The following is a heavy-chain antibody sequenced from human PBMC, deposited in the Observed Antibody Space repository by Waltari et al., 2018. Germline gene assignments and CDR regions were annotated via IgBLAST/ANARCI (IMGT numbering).Heavy chain of an antibody. CDR1: GLIFTDYN. V-gene: IGHV3-21*01. CDR2: ISSSGLYI. Sequence: HLVESGGGLVKPGWSLILSCGASGLIFTDYNMNWVRQAPGKGLEWVSSISSSGLYIYYADSVRGRFIISRDNTGNALYLQMNSLRGEDTAVYYCATSIARGGHFDMWGQGTLVTVSS. CDR3: ATSIARGGHFDM. D-gene: IGHD2-21*01. J-gene: IGHJ4*02.